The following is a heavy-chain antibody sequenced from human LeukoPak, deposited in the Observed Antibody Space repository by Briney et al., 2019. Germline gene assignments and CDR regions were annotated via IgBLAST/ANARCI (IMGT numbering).Heavy chain of an antibody. CDR2: INPNSGGT. D-gene: IGHD1-26*01. Sequence: ASVKVSCKASGYTFTGYYMHWVRQAPGQGLEWTGWINPNSGGTNYAQKFQGRVTMTRDTSISTAYMELSRLRSDDTAVYYCARDMESGSYSGDYWGQGTLVTVSS. CDR3: ARDMESGSYSGDY. J-gene: IGHJ4*02. CDR1: GYTFTGYY. V-gene: IGHV1-2*02.